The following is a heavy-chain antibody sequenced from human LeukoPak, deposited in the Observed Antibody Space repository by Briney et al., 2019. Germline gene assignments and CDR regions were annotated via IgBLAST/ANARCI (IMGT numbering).Heavy chain of an antibody. J-gene: IGHJ5*02. CDR1: GFTFSSYG. CDR2: IWYDGSNK. Sequence: GGSLRLSCAASGFTFSSYGMHWVRQAPGKGLEWVAVIWYDGSNKYYADSVKGRFTISRDNSKNTLYLQVNSLRAEDTAVYYCARSYDWNYSWFDPWGQGTLVTVSS. CDR3: ARSYDWNYSWFDP. V-gene: IGHV3-33*01. D-gene: IGHD1-7*01.